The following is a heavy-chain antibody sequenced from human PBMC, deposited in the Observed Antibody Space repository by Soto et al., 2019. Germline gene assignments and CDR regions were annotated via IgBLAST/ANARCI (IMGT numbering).Heavy chain of an antibody. Sequence: SETLSLTCAVSGASIIRGGYYWDWIRQSPGKGLEWIGTIDYSGTTYYNSSLKSRVTISGDTSKNQFSLRLTSVIAADTAVYYCGRSLPGGNSHEGFIDYWGPGTLVTVSS. CDR2: IDYSGTT. D-gene: IGHD1-1*01. V-gene: IGHV4-39*01. CDR1: GASIIRGGYY. J-gene: IGHJ4*02. CDR3: GRSLPGGNSHEGFIDY.